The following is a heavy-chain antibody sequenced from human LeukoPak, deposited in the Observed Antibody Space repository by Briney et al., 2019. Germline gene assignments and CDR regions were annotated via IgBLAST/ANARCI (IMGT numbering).Heavy chain of an antibody. CDR3: ATDLSRSGGHDY. CDR1: GYSFLVYG. CDR2: FNPENGNT. J-gene: IGHJ4*02. Sequence: GASVSVSFKASGYSFLVYGITWVRQAPGQGREWGGWFNPENGNTNYAQKVQGRVTMTEDTSTDTAYMELSSLRSEDTAVYYCATDLSRSGGHDYWGQGTLVTVSS. D-gene: IGHD1-14*01. V-gene: IGHV1-18*01.